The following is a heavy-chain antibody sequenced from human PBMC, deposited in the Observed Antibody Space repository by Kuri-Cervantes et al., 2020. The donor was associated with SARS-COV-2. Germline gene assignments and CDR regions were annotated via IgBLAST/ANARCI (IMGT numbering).Heavy chain of an antibody. J-gene: IGHJ4*02. CDR1: GYTFTGYY. D-gene: IGHD1-26*01. Sequence: ASVKVSCKASGYTFTGYYMHWVRQAPGQGLEWMGWINPNSGGTNYAQKFQGRVTMTRDTSISTAYMELSRLRSDDTAVYYCARSTVRVGATEYYFDYWGQGTLVTVSS. CDR2: INPNSGGT. V-gene: IGHV1-2*02. CDR3: ARSTVRVGATEYYFDY.